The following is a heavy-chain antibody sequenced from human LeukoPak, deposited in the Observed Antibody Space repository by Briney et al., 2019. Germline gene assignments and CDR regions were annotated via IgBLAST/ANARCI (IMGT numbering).Heavy chain of an antibody. J-gene: IGHJ4*02. CDR3: ARDLVEDIVVVPAAIEGY. V-gene: IGHV3-30-3*01. CDR1: EFTLSTYA. D-gene: IGHD2-2*01. Sequence: GRSLRLSCAASEFTLSTYAMNWVRQAPGKGLEWVAVISYDGSHKYYADSVKGRFTISRDNSKNTLYLQMNSLRAEDTAVYYCARDLVEDIVVVPAAIEGYWGQGTLVTVSS. CDR2: ISYDGSHK.